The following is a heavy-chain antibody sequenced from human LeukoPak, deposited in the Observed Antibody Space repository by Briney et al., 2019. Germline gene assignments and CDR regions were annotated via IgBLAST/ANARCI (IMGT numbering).Heavy chain of an antibody. V-gene: IGHV4-61*02. J-gene: IGHJ1*01. CDR2: IYTSGST. CDR1: GGSISSGSYY. Sequence: SETLPLTCTVSGGSISSGSYYWSWIRQPAGKGLEWIGRIYTSGSTNYNPSLKSRVTISVDTSKNQFSLKLSSVTAADTAVYYCARDERAYYYDSSGYYIEYFQHWGQGTLVTVSS. CDR3: ARDERAYYYDSSGYYIEYFQH. D-gene: IGHD3-22*01.